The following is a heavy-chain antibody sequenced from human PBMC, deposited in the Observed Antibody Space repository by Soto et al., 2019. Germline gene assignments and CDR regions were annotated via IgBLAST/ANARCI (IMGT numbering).Heavy chain of an antibody. V-gene: IGHV3-30*03. CDR2: ISYDGSNK. CDR1: GFTFSSYG. CDR3: ARGSKDSYPGSRIFDF. J-gene: IGHJ4*02. D-gene: IGHD3-10*01. Sequence: PGGSRRLSCAASGFTFSSYGMHWVRQAPGKGLEWVAVISYDGSNKYYADSVKGRFTISRDNSKNTLYLQMSSLRAEDSAVYYCARGSKDSYPGSRIFDFWGRGTLVTVSS.